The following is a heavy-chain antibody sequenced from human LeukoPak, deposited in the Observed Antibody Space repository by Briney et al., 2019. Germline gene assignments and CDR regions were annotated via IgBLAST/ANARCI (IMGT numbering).Heavy chain of an antibody. V-gene: IGHV3-53*01. Sequence: GGSLRLSCAASGFIVNSNYMNWVRQAPGRGLEWVSVLYSDDTTYYADSVKGRFTISRDNSKNTLYLQMNNLRAEDTAVYYCARGGGYYAIDYWGQGTLVTVSS. CDR2: LYSDDTT. J-gene: IGHJ4*02. D-gene: IGHD1-26*01. CDR1: GFIVNSNY. CDR3: ARGGGYYAIDY.